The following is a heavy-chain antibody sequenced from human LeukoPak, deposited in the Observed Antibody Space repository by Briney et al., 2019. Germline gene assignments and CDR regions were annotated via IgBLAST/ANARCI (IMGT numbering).Heavy chain of an antibody. J-gene: IGHJ4*02. CDR2: ISYDGSNK. D-gene: IGHD3-16*01. Sequence: GGSLRLSCAASGFTFSSYAMHWVRQAPGKGLEGVAVISYDGSNKYYADSVKGRFTISRDNSKNTLYLQMNSLRAEDTAVYYCAKDGPDLGGSREYYFDYWGQGTLVTVSS. CDR3: AKDGPDLGGSREYYFDY. CDR1: GFTFSSYA. V-gene: IGHV3-30-3*01.